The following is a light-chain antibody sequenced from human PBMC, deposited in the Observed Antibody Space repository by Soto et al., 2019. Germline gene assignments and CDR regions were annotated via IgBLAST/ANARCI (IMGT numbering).Light chain of an antibody. CDR2: EVN. Sequence: QSALTQPASVSASPGQSITISCTGTSSDVGAYNYVSWYQQHPGKAPNLMIYEVNNRPSGVSNRFSGSKSGSTASLTISGLQAEDEADYYCSSYTSTSTLAYVCGTGTKLTVL. J-gene: IGLJ1*01. CDR3: SSYTSTSTLAYV. V-gene: IGLV2-14*01. CDR1: SSDVGAYNY.